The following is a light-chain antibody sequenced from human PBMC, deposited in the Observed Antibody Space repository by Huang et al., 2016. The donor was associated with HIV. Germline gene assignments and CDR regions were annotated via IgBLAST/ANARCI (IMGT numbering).Light chain of an antibody. CDR1: QSVTSSY. J-gene: IGKJ1*01. V-gene: IGKV3-20*01. Sequence: EIVLTQSPGTLSLSPGERATLSCRASQSVTSSYFAWYQQQPGQTPRLLIYGASSRATGIPDRFSGSGSETDFTLTINRLESEDFAVYHCQQYGSSPWTFGQGTKVEIK. CDR3: QQYGSSPWT. CDR2: GAS.